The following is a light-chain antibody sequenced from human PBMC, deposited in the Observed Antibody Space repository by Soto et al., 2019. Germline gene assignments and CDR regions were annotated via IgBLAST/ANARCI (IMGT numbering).Light chain of an antibody. Sequence: AIRMTQSPSSFSASTGDRVTITCRASQGISSYLAWYQQKPGKAPKLLIYAASTLQSGVPSRFSGSGSGTDFTLTISCLQSEDFATYYCQQYYSYPRTCGPGPKVDIK. CDR2: AAS. J-gene: IGKJ3*01. CDR3: QQYYSYPRT. CDR1: QGISSY. V-gene: IGKV1-8*01.